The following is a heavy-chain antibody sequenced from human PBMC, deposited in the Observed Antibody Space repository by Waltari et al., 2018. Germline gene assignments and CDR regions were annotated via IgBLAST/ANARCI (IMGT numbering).Heavy chain of an antibody. J-gene: IGHJ4*02. CDR3: ARSHSSGQFDY. CDR2: INTRGGSK. D-gene: IGHD3-22*01. Sequence: VQLVESGGGLVQPGGSLRLSCAASGFTFSSSAMSCVRQAPGKGLEWMGIINTRGGSKSYAQKFKGRVTMTRDTSTSTVYMELSSLRYEDTAEYYCARSHSSGQFDYWGQGTLVTVSS. V-gene: IGHV1-46*01. CDR1: GFTFSSSA.